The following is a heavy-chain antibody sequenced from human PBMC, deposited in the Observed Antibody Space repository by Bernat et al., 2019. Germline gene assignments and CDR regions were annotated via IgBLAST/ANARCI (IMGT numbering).Heavy chain of an antibody. V-gene: IGHV3-23*01. CDR2: IRGSGGST. Sequence: EVQLLESGGGLVQPGGSLRLSCAASGFTFSSDAMTWVRQAPGKGLEWVSGIRGSGGSTYYADSVQRRFTISRDNSKNTLYLQLTSLRAEDTAVYYCATDVVVVPAAMGYFQHWGQGTLVTVSS. D-gene: IGHD2-2*01. CDR1: GFTFSSDA. CDR3: ATDVVVVPAAMGYFQH. J-gene: IGHJ1*01.